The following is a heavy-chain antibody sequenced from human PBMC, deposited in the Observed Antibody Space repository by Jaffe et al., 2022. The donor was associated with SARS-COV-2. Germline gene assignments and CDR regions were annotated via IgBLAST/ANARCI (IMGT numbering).Heavy chain of an antibody. Sequence: EVQLLESGGGFVQPGGSLRLSCAVSGFTFEKFAMTWVRQGPGKGLEWVSAISGSGSSIYYLDSVKGRFTISRDNSKNTLYLQMNNLRAEDTAIYYCAKDMGVWNGYGMDVWGQGTTVTVSS. CDR2: ISGSGSSI. V-gene: IGHV3-23*01. CDR1: GFTFEKFA. J-gene: IGHJ6*02. CDR3: AKDMGVWNGYGMDV. D-gene: IGHD6-13*01.